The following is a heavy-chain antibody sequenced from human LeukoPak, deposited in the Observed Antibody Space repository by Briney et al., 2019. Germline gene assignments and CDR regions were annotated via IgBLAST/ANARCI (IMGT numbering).Heavy chain of an antibody. CDR3: TRPPGIAVAGTSMDV. CDR2: ISSSSSYI. J-gene: IGHJ6*02. V-gene: IGHV3-21*01. CDR1: GFTFSSYS. Sequence: GGSLRLSCAASGFTFSSYSMNWVRQASGKGLEWVSSISSSSSYIYYADSVKGRFTISRDNAKNSLYLQMNSLRAEDTAVYYCTRPPGIAVAGTSMDVWGQGTTVTVSS. D-gene: IGHD6-19*01.